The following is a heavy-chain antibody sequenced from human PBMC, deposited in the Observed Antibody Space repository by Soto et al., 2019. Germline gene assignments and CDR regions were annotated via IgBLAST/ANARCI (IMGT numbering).Heavy chain of an antibody. J-gene: IGHJ4*02. CDR3: ARESTRSARSNPVTPGY. CDR2: INSDGSNT. V-gene: IGHV3-74*01. CDR1: GFTFSSYS. D-gene: IGHD4-17*01. Sequence: PGGSLRLSCAASGFTFSSYSMHWVRQAPGKGLEWVALINSDGSNTSYADSVKGRFTISRDNAKNTLYLQMNSLRAEDTAVYYCARESTRSARSNPVTPGYWGQGTLVTVSS.